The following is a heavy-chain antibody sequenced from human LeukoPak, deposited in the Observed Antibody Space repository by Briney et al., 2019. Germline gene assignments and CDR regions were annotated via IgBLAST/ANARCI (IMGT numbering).Heavy chain of an antibody. CDR1: GYSFTSYW. CDR2: IYPGDSDT. J-gene: IGHJ3*02. D-gene: IGHD6-13*01. Sequence: GESLKISCKGSGYSFTSYWIGWVRQMPGKGLEWMGIIYPGDSDTRYSPSFQGQVTFSADKSINTAYLQWSSLKASDTATYYCARGGISSSWVDDAFDIWGQGTMVTVSS. CDR3: ARGGISSSWVDDAFDI. V-gene: IGHV5-51*01.